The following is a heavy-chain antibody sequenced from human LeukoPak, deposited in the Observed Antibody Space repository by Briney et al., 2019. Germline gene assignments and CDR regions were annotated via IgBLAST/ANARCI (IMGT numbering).Heavy chain of an antibody. Sequence: GGSLRLSCAASGFTFSSFSMNWVRQAPGKGLEWVSSISSSSTYIYYADSVKGRFTISRGNAKNSLYLQMNSLRAEDTAVYYCARGAWLAFDMWGQGTMVTVSS. J-gene: IGHJ3*02. D-gene: IGHD3-10*01. CDR2: ISSSSTYI. CDR1: GFTFSSFS. CDR3: ARGAWLAFDM. V-gene: IGHV3-21*01.